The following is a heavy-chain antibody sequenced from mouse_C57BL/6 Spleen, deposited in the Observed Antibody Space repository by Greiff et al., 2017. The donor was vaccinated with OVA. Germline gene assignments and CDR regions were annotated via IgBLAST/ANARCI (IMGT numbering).Heavy chain of an antibody. Sequence: VKLQQPGAELVKPGASVKLSCKASGYTFTSYWMQWVKQRPGQGLEWIGEIDPSDSYTNYNQKFKGKATLTVDTSTSTAYMQLSSLTSEDSAVYYCARGYYGSSTWFAYWGQGTLVTVSA. J-gene: IGHJ3*01. CDR1: GYTFTSYW. D-gene: IGHD1-1*01. CDR2: IDPSDSYT. CDR3: ARGYYGSSTWFAY. V-gene: IGHV1-50*01.